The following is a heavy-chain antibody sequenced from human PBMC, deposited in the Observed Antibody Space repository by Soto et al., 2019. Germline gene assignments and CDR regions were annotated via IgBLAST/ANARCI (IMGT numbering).Heavy chain of an antibody. J-gene: IGHJ6*02. CDR3: TRSSTSANIVATIENYYYYGMDV. CDR1: GFTFSSYE. V-gene: IGHV3-73*01. Sequence: GGSLRLSCAASGFTFSSYEMNWVRQASGKGLEWVGRIRSKANSYATAYAASVKGRFTISRDDSKNTAYLQMNSLKTEDTAVYYCTRSSTSANIVATIENYYYYGMDVWGQGTTVTVSS. CDR2: IRSKANSYAT. D-gene: IGHD5-12*01.